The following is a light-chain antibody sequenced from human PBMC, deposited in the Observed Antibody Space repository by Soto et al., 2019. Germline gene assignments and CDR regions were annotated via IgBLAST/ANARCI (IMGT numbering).Light chain of an antibody. Sequence: QTVVTQEPSLTVSPGGTITLTCGSSTGDVTSGHYPYWFQQKPGQAPRTMIYDTSNKHSWTPARFSGSLLGDKAALTLSGAQPEDEAEYYCLLSYSGALVVFGGGTKLTVL. CDR2: DTS. J-gene: IGLJ2*01. CDR1: TGDVTSGHY. V-gene: IGLV7-46*01. CDR3: LLSYSGALVV.